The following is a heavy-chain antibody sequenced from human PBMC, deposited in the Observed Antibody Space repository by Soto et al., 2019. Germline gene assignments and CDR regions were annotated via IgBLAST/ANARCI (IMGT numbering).Heavy chain of an antibody. CDR1: GGSISSGGYY. D-gene: IGHD5-18*01. V-gene: IGHV4-31*03. CDR2: IYYSGST. J-gene: IGHJ5*02. Sequence: LSLTCTVSGGSISSGGYYWSWIRQHPGKGLEWIGYIYYSGSTYYNPSLKSRVTISVDTSKNQFSLKLSSVTAADTAVYYCARERVDTAMVTFNWFDPWGQGTLVTVSS. CDR3: ARERVDTAMVTFNWFDP.